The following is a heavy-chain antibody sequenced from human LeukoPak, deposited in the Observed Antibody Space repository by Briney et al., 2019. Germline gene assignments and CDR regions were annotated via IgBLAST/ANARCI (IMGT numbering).Heavy chain of an antibody. J-gene: IGHJ4*02. D-gene: IGHD4-17*01. CDR3: ARETT. CDR1: GFTFSSYE. V-gene: IGHV3-48*03. CDR2: ISSSGSTI. Sequence: LSCAAXGFTFSSYEXNWVRQAPGKGLEWVSYISSSGSTIYYADSVKGRFTISRDNAKNSLYLQMNSLRADDTAVYYCARETTWGQRTPVTVSS.